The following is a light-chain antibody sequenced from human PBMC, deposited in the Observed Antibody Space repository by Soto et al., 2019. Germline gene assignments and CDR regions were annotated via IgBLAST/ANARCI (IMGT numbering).Light chain of an antibody. V-gene: IGKV3-11*01. J-gene: IGKJ1*01. CDR2: DAS. Sequence: EIVMTQSPATLSLSPGERATLSCRASQSVGKYLVWYQQKPGQAPRLLIYDASNRATGIPARFSGSGSGTDFTPTISSLEPEDVAVYYCQQRGNRPPWTFGQGTKVDIK. CDR3: QQRGNRPPWT. CDR1: QSVGKY.